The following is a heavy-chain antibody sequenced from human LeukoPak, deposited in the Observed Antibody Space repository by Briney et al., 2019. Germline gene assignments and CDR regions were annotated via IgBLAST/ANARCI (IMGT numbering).Heavy chain of an antibody. Sequence: SVKVSCKASGGTFSSYAISWVRQAPGQGLEWMGRIIPILGIANYAQKFQGRVTITADKSTSTAYMELSSLRSEDTAVYYCARVWVAVAVLADYWGQGTLVTVSS. CDR1: GGTFSSYA. CDR2: IIPILGIA. V-gene: IGHV1-69*04. J-gene: IGHJ4*02. D-gene: IGHD6-19*01. CDR3: ARVWVAVAVLADY.